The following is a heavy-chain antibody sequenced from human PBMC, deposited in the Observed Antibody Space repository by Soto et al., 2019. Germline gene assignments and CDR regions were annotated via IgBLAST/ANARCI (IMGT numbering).Heavy chain of an antibody. CDR1: GGSIVSSNW. CDR3: ARFMTTVTNLAFDI. D-gene: IGHD4-17*01. CDR2: IYHSGST. V-gene: IGHV4-4*02. J-gene: IGHJ3*02. Sequence: QVQLQESGPGLVKPSGTLSLTCAVSGGSIVSSNWWSWVRQPPGKGLEWIGEIYHSGSTNYNPSLKXRVXXSVDKSRNQFSLKLSSVTAADTAVYYCARFMTTVTNLAFDIWGQGTMVTVSS.